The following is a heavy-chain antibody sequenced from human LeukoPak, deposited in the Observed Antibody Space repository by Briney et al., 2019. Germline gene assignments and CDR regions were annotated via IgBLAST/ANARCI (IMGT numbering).Heavy chain of an antibody. D-gene: IGHD4-17*01. J-gene: IGHJ5*02. V-gene: IGHV1-3*01. CDR1: GNTFTSYA. Sequence: PGASVKVSCKASGNTFTSYAMHWVRQAPGQRLEWMGWINAGNGNTKYSQKFQGRVTITRDTSASTAYMELSSLRSEDTAVYYCARAGDYGDYDWFDPWGQGTLVTVSS. CDR2: INAGNGNT. CDR3: ARAGDYGDYDWFDP.